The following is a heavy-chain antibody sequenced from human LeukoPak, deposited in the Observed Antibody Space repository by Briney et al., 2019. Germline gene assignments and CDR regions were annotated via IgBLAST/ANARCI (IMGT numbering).Heavy chain of an antibody. J-gene: IGHJ6*03. CDR2: IRYDGSNK. CDR1: GFTFISYG. Sequence: GGSLRLSCAASGFTFISYGMHWVRQAPGKGLEWMTFIRYDGSNKYYADSVKGRFIISRDNSKNTLYLQMNSLRAEDTAVYYCAKDTVKVTTIRRVPHYMDVWGKGTTVTISS. CDR3: AKDTVKVTTIRRVPHYMDV. V-gene: IGHV3-30*02. D-gene: IGHD5-12*01.